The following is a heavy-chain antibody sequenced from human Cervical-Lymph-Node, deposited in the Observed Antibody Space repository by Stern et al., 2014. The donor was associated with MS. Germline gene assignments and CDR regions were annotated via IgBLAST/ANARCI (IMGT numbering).Heavy chain of an antibody. V-gene: IGHV3-11*06. D-gene: IGHD3/OR15-3a*01. Sequence: QLVQSGGGLVQPGGSLRLSCKASGFTLSDYDMNWVRQAPGKGLEWISYISRRSDLKNYAGSVKGRLTISRDSAQNSVYLQISSLQDDDTAIYYCAREDTSAWLDWWGQGTLVTVSS. CDR2: ISRRSDLK. CDR3: AREDTSAWLDW. CDR1: GFTLSDYD. J-gene: IGHJ4*02.